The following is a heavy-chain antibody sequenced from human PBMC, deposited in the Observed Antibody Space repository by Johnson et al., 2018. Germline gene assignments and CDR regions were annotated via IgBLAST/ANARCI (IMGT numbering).Heavy chain of an antibody. D-gene: IGHD3-22*01. CDR1: GFTFDDYA. J-gene: IGHJ1*01. CDR2: ISWNGGSI. Sequence: VQLVQSGGGLAQPDRSLRLSCAASGFTFDDYAMHWVRQAPGKGLEWVSGISWNGGSIHYADSVKGRFTISRDSAKNSLYLQMNSLSTGDTAVSYCAKDIVGYYDNSGLGGYLQHWGQGTLVTVSS. V-gene: IGHV3-9*01. CDR3: AKDIVGYYDNSGLGGYLQH.